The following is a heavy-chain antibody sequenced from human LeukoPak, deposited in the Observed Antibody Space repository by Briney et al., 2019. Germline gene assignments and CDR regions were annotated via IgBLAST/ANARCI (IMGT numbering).Heavy chain of an antibody. Sequence: GGSLRLSCAASGFTFSSYSMNWVRQAPGKGLEWVSIIYSGGVTNYADSVKGRFTLSRDNSKNTLFLQLNSLRAEDTAIYYCARGPPFDPWGQGTLVTVSS. CDR2: IYSGGVT. CDR1: GFTFSSYS. J-gene: IGHJ5*02. V-gene: IGHV3-66*01. CDR3: ARGPPFDP.